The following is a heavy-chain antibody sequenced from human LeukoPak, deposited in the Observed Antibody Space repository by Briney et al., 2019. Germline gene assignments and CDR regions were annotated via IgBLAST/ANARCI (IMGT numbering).Heavy chain of an antibody. D-gene: IGHD6-13*01. CDR2: IYASGST. CDR1: GGSISSYY. CDR3: AREIAAAGRPFDY. V-gene: IGHV4-59*12. Sequence: SETLSLTCTVSGGSISSYYWSWIRLPPGKGLECIGYIYASGSTNYNPSLKSRVTISVDTSENQFSLKLSSVTAADTAVYYCAREIAAAGRPFDYWGQGTLVTVSS. J-gene: IGHJ4*02.